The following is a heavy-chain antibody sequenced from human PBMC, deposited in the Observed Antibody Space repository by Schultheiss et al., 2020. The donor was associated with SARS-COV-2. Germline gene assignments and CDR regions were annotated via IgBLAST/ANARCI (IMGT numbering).Heavy chain of an antibody. J-gene: IGHJ6*02. Sequence: ASVKVSCKASGYTFTGYYMHWVRQAPGQGLEWMGWINPNSGGTNYAQKFQGWVTMTRDTSISTAYMELSRLRSDDTAVYYCARGWEQQLVRSYYYYALDVWGQGTTVTVSS. D-gene: IGHD6-13*01. CDR3: ARGWEQQLVRSYYYYALDV. CDR1: GYTFTGYY. CDR2: INPNSGGT. V-gene: IGHV1-2*04.